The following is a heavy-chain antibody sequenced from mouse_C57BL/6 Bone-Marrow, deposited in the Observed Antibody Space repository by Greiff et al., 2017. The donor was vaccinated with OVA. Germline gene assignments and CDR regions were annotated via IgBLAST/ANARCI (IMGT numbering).Heavy chain of an antibody. CDR3: ARGDWDEAWFAY. V-gene: IGHV3-6*01. J-gene: IGHJ3*01. CDR2: ISYDGSN. Sequence: VQLKQSGPGLVKPSQSLSLTCSVTGYSITSGYYWYWIRQFPGNKLEWMGYISYDGSNNYNPSLKNRISITRDTSKNQFFLKLNSVTTEDTATYYCARGDWDEAWFAYWGQGTLVTVSA. D-gene: IGHD4-1*01. CDR1: GYSITSGYY.